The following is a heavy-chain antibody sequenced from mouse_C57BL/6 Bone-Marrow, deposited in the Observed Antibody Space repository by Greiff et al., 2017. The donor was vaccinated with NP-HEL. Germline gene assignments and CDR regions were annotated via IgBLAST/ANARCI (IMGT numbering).Heavy chain of an antibody. Sequence: VHVKQSGAELVRPGASVKLSCTASGFNIKDDYMHWVKQRPEQGLEWIGWIDPETGDTESASQFPGKATLTADTSSNTAYLQLSSLTSEDTAVYYCTTFTTVVATRWYFDVWGTGTTVTVSS. J-gene: IGHJ1*03. CDR3: TTFTTVVATRWYFDV. CDR2: IDPETGDT. V-gene: IGHV14-4*01. D-gene: IGHD1-1*01. CDR1: GFNIKDDY.